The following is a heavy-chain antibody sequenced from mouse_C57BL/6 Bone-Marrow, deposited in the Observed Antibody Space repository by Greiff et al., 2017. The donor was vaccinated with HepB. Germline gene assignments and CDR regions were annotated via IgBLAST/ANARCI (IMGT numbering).Heavy chain of an antibody. CDR1: GYAFSSSW. Sequence: QVQLQQSGPELVKPGASVKISCKASGYAFSSSWMNWVKQRPGKGLEWIGRIYPGDGDTNYNGKFKGKATLTADKSSSTAYMQLSSLTSEDSAVYFCARRTVVADFDVWGTGTTVTVSS. J-gene: IGHJ1*03. D-gene: IGHD1-1*01. V-gene: IGHV1-82*01. CDR2: IYPGDGDT. CDR3: ARRTVVADFDV.